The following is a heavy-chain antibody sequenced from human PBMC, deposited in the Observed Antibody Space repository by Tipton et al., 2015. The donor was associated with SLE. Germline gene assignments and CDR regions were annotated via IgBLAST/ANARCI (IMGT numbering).Heavy chain of an antibody. D-gene: IGHD3-10*01. V-gene: IGHV4-34*01. CDR3: ARATLLTQRITMADAFDI. CDR2: TNHSGTT. J-gene: IGHJ3*02. Sequence: TLSLTCDVSGGSFSGFYWNWIRQSPGKGLEWIGETNHSGTTNYNPSLKSRVVISVDTSKTQFSLKLTSATAADTAVYYCARATLLTQRITMADAFDIWGQGTMVTVSS. CDR1: GGSFSGFY.